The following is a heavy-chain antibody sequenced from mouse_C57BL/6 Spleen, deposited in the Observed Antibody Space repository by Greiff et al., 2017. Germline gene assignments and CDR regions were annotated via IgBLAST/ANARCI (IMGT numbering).Heavy chain of an antibody. Sequence: VQLQQSGAELVKPGASVKLSCTASGFNIKDYYMHWVKPRTEQGLAWIGRIDPEDGETKYAPKFQGKATITADTSSTTAYLQLSNLTSEDTAVYCCAREDYYGSAPYFDGWGQGTTLTVSS. V-gene: IGHV14-2*01. CDR1: GFNIKDYY. J-gene: IGHJ2*01. CDR2: IDPEDGET. CDR3: AREDYYGSAPYFDG. D-gene: IGHD1-1*01.